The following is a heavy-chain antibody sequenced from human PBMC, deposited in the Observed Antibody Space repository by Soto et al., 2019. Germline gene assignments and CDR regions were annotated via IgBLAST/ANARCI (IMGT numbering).Heavy chain of an antibody. CDR1: GGPISSSSYY. CDR2: IYYTGST. J-gene: IGHJ5*02. CDR3: ARQGLEWLFFFFPPRFAP. V-gene: IGHV4-39*01. D-gene: IGHD3-3*01. Sequence: SETLSLTCTVSGGPISSSSYYWGWIRQPPGKGLEWIGRIYYTGSTYYNPSLKSRVTISVDTSKNQFSLKLSSVTAADTAVYYCARQGLEWLFFFFPPRFAPSGQRTLVPVSS.